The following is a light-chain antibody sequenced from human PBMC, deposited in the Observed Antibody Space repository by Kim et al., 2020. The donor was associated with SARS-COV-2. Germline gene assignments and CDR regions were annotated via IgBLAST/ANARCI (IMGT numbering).Light chain of an antibody. Sequence: QSCTISCSGPSSNIVSYTVNMSQQLPGTTTKLHIYDNKQRPSEIHDRFSGSKSGTSASLANSGLQSEDESYYYCAAWDDSLNGWVFGGGTQLTVL. V-gene: IGLV1-44*01. J-gene: IGLJ3*02. CDR2: DNK. CDR1: SSNIVSYT. CDR3: AAWDDSLNGWV.